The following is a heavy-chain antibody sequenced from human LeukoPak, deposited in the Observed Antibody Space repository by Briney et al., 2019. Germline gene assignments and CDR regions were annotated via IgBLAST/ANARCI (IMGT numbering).Heavy chain of an antibody. J-gene: IGHJ4*02. CDR2: ISAFNGNT. V-gene: IGHV1-18*01. Sequence: ASVTVSCKASGYTFTSFGFSWVRQAPGRGLEWMGWISAFNGNTKSPQKLQGRVTMTRDTSINTAYMELSSLRSEDTAVYYCARVLGSISHWGQGTPVTVSS. CDR1: GYTFTSFG. D-gene: IGHD1-1*01. CDR3: ARVLGSISH.